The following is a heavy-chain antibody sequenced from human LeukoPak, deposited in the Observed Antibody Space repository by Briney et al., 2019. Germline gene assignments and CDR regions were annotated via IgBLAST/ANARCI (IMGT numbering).Heavy chain of an antibody. CDR1: YDSISRYY. Sequence: SETLSPTCSVSYDSISRYYWSWIRQPPGKGLEWIGYIYYSGNTNYNPSLKSRVTISLDTSKNQFSLKLNSETAADTAVYYCARGKECSGDSCYSGFDYWGQGSLVTVSS. J-gene: IGHJ4*02. V-gene: IGHV4-59*01. CDR3: ARGKECSGDSCYSGFDY. CDR2: IYYSGNT. D-gene: IGHD2-15*01.